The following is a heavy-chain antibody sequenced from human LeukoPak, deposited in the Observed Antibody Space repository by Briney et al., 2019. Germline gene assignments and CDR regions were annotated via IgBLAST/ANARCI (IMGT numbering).Heavy chain of an antibody. Sequence: PGGSLRLSCAASGFTFSSYSMNWVRQAPGKGLEWVSSISSSSSYIYYADSVKGRFTISRDNAKNSLYLQMNSLRAEDTAVYYCARDQRPDYDSSGYFFDYWGQGTLVTVSS. V-gene: IGHV3-21*01. CDR1: GFTFSSYS. D-gene: IGHD3-22*01. CDR2: ISSSSSYI. CDR3: ARDQRPDYDSSGYFFDY. J-gene: IGHJ4*02.